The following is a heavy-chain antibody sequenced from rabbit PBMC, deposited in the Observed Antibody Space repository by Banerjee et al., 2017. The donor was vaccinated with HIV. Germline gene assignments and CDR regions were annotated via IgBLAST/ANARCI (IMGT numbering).Heavy chain of an antibody. CDR1: GFSFTNIYW. CDR2: IYPTNGVT. CDR3: ARDRYAAYYGMDL. J-gene: IGHJ6*01. D-gene: IGHD4-2*01. V-gene: IGHV1S45*01. Sequence: QEQLVEYGGDLVQPGASLTLTCTASGFSFTNIYWPCWVRQAPGKGLEWIGCIYPTNGVTYYASWAKGRFTISKSSSPTVTLQMTSLTAADTATYFCARDRYAAYYGMDLWGQGTLVTVS.